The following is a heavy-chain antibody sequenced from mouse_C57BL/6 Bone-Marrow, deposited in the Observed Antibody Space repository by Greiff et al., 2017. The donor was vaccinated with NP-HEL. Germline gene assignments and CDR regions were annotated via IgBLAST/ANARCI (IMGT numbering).Heavy chain of an antibody. V-gene: IGHV1-81*01. Sequence: QVQLQQSGAELARPGASVKLSCKASGYTFTSYGISWVKQRTGQGLEWIGEIYPRSGNTYYNEKFKGKATLTADNSTSTAYMELRSLTSAYSAVYFCARYGFPHYYAMDYWGQGTSVTVSS. D-gene: IGHD2-2*01. CDR2: IYPRSGNT. CDR1: GYTFTSYG. CDR3: ARYGFPHYYAMDY. J-gene: IGHJ4*01.